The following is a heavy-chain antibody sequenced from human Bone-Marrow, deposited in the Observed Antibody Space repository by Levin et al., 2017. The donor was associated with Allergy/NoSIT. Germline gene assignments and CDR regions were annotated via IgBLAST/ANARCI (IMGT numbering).Heavy chain of an antibody. Sequence: PGGSLRLSCAASGFSFDEYALHWVRQPPGKGLEWVSGVSGNSDDMGSADAVKGRFIISRDNAKSSLFLQMNSLRVEDTALYFCVKGYVHNWHDPSTVFDHWGQGTLVTVSS. J-gene: IGHJ4*02. CDR2: VSGNSDDM. D-gene: IGHD1-1*01. CDR3: VKGYVHNWHDPSTVFDH. CDR1: GFSFDEYA. V-gene: IGHV3-9*01.